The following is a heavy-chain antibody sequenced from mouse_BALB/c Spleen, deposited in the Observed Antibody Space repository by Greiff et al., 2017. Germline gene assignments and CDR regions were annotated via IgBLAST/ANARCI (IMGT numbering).Heavy chain of an antibody. Sequence: EVKLVESGGGLVQPGGSLRLSCATSGFTFTDYYMSWVRQPPGKALEWLGFIRNKANCYTTEYSASVKGRFTISRDNSQSILYLQMNTLRAEDSATYYCARGNYGSREAMDYWGQGTSVTVSS. D-gene: IGHD1-1*01. V-gene: IGHV7-3*02. CDR3: ARGNYGSREAMDY. CDR2: IRNKANCYTT. CDR1: GFTFTDYY. J-gene: IGHJ4*01.